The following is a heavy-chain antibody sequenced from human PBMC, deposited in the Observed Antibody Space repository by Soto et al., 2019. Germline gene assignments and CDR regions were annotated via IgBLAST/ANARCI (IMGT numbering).Heavy chain of an antibody. V-gene: IGHV4-4*02. CDR1: GASFTSNDW. CDR2: IYRTGST. J-gene: IGHJ4*02. Sequence: SLTCAVSGASFTSNDWWTWVRQPPGRGLEWIGEIYRTGSTNYNPSLKSRVTISLDKSENQFSLKVTSLAAADTAVYYCASRDPGTSVDYWGQGTLVTVS. D-gene: IGHD1-7*01. CDR3: ASRDPGTSVDY.